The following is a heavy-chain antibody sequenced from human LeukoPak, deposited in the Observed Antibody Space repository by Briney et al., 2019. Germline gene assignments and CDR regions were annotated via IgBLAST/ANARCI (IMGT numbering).Heavy chain of an antibody. CDR1: GFTFSSYA. D-gene: IGHD2-8*01. J-gene: IGHJ4*02. Sequence: GGSLRLSCAASGFTFSSYAMSWVRQAPGKGLEWLSAIIAIGDSTYYADSVKGRFTISRENAKNSLYLQMNSLRAGDTAVYYCARSRREFASSMGLPYFDYWGQGTLVTVSS. CDR2: IIAIGDST. V-gene: IGHV3-23*01. CDR3: ARSRREFASSMGLPYFDY.